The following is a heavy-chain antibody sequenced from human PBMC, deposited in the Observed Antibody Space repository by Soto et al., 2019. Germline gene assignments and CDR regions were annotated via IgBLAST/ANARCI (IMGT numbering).Heavy chain of an antibody. CDR1: GYTFANFA. Sequence: GASVKVSCKASGYTFANFAIHWVRQAPGHGPEWMGWVNPGNGHTKYSQNFQGRVTITRDTSASTAYMELSGLNSEDTAMYYCARDVRLGYSYGYQHWGQGTQVTVSS. J-gene: IGHJ1*01. CDR3: ARDVRLGYSYGYQH. CDR2: VNPGNGHT. D-gene: IGHD5-18*01. V-gene: IGHV1-3*01.